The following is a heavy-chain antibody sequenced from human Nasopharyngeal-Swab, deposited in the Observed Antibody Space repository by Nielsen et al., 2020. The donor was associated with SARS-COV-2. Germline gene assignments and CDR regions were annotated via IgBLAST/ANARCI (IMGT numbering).Heavy chain of an antibody. CDR1: GGSISSSNW. J-gene: IGHJ6*02. CDR3: ARVKGIAAANYYYGMDV. D-gene: IGHD6-13*01. CDR2: IYHSGST. Sequence: GSLRLPCAVSGGSISSSNWWSWVRQPPGKGLEWIGEIYHSGSTNYNPSLKSRVTISVDKSKNQFSLKLSSVTAADTAVYYCARVKGIAAANYYYGMDVWGQGTTVTVSS. V-gene: IGHV4-4*02.